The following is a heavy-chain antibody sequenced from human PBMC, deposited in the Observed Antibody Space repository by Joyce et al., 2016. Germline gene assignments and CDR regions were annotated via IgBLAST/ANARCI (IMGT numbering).Heavy chain of an antibody. D-gene: IGHD6-6*01. Sequence: EVQLLESGGGLVQPAGSLRLSCAASGFTFSSYAMSWVRQAPGKGLVWVSVISGSGGSIYDADSVKGRFTFSRDNSKNTLYLQMNSLRAEDTAVYYCAKVAEGSAVYFYYMDVWGKGTTVTVSS. CDR2: ISGSGGSI. V-gene: IGHV3-23*01. CDR3: AKVAEGSAVYFYYMDV. J-gene: IGHJ6*03. CDR1: GFTFSSYA.